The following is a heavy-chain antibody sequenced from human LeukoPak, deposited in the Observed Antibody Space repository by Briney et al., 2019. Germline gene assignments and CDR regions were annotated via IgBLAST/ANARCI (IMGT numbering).Heavy chain of an antibody. Sequence: ASVKVSCKASGYTFTGYYMHWVRQAPGQGLEWMGWINPNSGGTNYAQKFQGRVTMTRDTSISTAYMELSRLRSDDTAVYYCARAHDFWSGYYSYWGQGTLVTVSS. CDR1: GYTFTGYY. V-gene: IGHV1-2*02. CDR2: INPNSGGT. CDR3: ARAHDFWSGYYSY. D-gene: IGHD3-3*01. J-gene: IGHJ4*02.